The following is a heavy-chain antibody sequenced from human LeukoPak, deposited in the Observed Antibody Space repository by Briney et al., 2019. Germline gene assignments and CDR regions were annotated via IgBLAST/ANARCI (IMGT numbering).Heavy chain of an antibody. Sequence: GGSLRLSCAVSGFTFSDYWMTWVRQAPGRGLEWVANIKEDGSDKQYVDSVQGRFTISRDNAGNSLYLQMNSLRAEDTAVYYCVRESSVWVGPGIGRPLDVWGKGTAVTVSS. CDR3: VRESSVWVGPGIGRPLDV. V-gene: IGHV3-7*01. J-gene: IGHJ6*04. D-gene: IGHD3-16*01. CDR2: IKEDGSDK. CDR1: GFTFSDYW.